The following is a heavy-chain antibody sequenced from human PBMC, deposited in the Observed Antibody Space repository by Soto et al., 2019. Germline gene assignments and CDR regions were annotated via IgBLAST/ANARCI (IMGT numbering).Heavy chain of an antibody. CDR3: ARGLEDNWNNTKCIGSGGSCQGYYYMDV. J-gene: IGHJ6*03. CDR1: GGSINNHH. Sequence: SETLSLTCKVSGGSINNHHWSWIRQPPGKGLEWIGFISYTGSTNYNPSLKSRVTISVDTSKNQFSLKLSSVTAADTAVYYCARGLEDNWNNTKCIGSGGSCQGYYYMDVWGKGTTVTVSS. CDR2: ISYTGST. D-gene: IGHD2-15*01. V-gene: IGHV4-59*11.